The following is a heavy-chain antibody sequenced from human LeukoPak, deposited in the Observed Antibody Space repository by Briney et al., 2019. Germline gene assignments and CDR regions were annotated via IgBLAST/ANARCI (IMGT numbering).Heavy chain of an antibody. CDR3: ARDGELSEYSSSYDY. D-gene: IGHD6-6*01. Sequence: ASVKVSCKASGYTFTSYYMHWVRQAPGQGLEWMGIINPSDGSTSYAQKFQGRVTMTRDTSTSTVYMELSSLRSEDTAVYYCARDGELSEYSSSYDYWGQGTLVTVSS. CDR2: INPSDGST. J-gene: IGHJ4*02. CDR1: GYTFTSYY. V-gene: IGHV1-46*01.